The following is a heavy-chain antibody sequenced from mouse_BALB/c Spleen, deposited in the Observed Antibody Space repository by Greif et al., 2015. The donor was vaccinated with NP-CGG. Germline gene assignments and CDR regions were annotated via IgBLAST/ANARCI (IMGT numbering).Heavy chain of an antibody. V-gene: IGHV1-67*01. J-gene: IGHJ4*01. CDR1: GYTFTDYA. CDR3: ASKGRYDTMDY. CDR2: ISTYYNNT. D-gene: IGHD2-14*01. Sequence: QVQLQQPGPELVRPGVSVKISCKGSGYTFTDYAMHRVKQSHAKSLEWIGIISTYYNNTNYNQKFKGKATMTVDKSSSTAYIELARLTSEDSAIYYCASKGRYDTMDYWGQGTSVTVSS.